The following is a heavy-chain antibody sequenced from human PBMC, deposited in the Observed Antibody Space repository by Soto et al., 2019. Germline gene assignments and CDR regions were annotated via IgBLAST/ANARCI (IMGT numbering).Heavy chain of an antibody. D-gene: IGHD6-6*01. CDR3: ARDGELSIAARPVGWFDP. V-gene: IGHV3-30-3*01. CDR2: ISYDGSNK. CDR1: GFTFSSYA. Sequence: QVQLVESGGGVVQPGRSLRLSCAASGFTFSSYAMHWVRQAPGKGLEWVAVISYDGSNKYYADSVKGRFTISRDNSKNTLYLQMNSRKAEDTAVYYCARDGELSIAARPVGWFDPWGQGTLVTVSS. J-gene: IGHJ5*02.